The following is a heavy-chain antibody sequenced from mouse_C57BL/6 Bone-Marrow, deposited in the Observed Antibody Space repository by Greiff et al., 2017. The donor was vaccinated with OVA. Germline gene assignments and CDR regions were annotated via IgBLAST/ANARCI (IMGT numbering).Heavy chain of an antibody. V-gene: IGHV5-17*01. CDR1: GFTFSDYG. D-gene: IGHD2-4*01. CDR2: ISSGSSTI. Sequence: EVHLVESGGGLVKPGGSLKLSCAASGFTFSDYGMHWVRQAPEKGLEWVAYISSGSSTIYYADTVKGRFTISRDNAKNTLFLQMTSLRSEDTAMYYCATDYDGAFDYWGQGTTLTVSS. J-gene: IGHJ2*01. CDR3: ATDYDGAFDY.